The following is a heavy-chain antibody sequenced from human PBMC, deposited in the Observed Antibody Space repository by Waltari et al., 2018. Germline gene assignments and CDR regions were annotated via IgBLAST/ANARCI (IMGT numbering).Heavy chain of an antibody. D-gene: IGHD6-13*01. CDR2: IYYSGST. CDR1: GGSISSSSYY. Sequence: QLQLQESGPGLVKPSETLSLTCTVSGGSISSSSYYWGWSRQPPGKGLEWIGSIYYSGSTYYNPSLKSRVTISVDTSKNQFSLKLSSVTAAETAVYYCARLESYEKYSSSWYKRVYYFDYWGQGTLVTVSS. V-gene: IGHV4-39*01. J-gene: IGHJ4*02. CDR3: ARLESYEKYSSSWYKRVYYFDY.